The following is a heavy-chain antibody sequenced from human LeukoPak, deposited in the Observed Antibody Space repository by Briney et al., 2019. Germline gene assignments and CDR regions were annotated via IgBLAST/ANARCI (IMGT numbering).Heavy chain of an antibody. CDR3: ARGRGYYDSSGYYRLMYYFDY. CDR2: INHSGST. V-gene: IGHV4-34*01. D-gene: IGHD3-22*01. J-gene: IGHJ4*02. CDR1: GGSFSGYY. Sequence: SETLSLTCAVYGGSFSGYYWSWIRQPPGRGLEWIGEINHSGSTNYNPSLKSRVTISVDTSKNQFSLKLSSVTAADTAVYYCARGRGYYDSSGYYRLMYYFDYWGQGTLVTVSS.